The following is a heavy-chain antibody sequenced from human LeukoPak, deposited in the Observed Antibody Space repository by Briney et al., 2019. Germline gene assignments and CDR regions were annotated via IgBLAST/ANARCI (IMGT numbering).Heavy chain of an antibody. D-gene: IGHD5-18*01. CDR2: IRYDGSNK. CDR1: GFPFSSYG. CDR3: AKGYTAMSYYYYYMDV. V-gene: IGHV3-30*02. Sequence: GGSLRLSCVVSGFPFSSYGMHWVRQAPGKGLEWMAFIRYDGSNKYYADSVKGRFTISRDNSKNTLYLQMNSLRAEDTAVYYCAKGYTAMSYYYYYMDVWGKGTTVTISS. J-gene: IGHJ6*03.